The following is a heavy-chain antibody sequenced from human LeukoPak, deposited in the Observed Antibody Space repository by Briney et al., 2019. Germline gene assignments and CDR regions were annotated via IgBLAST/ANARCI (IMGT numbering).Heavy chain of an antibody. Sequence: SETLSLTCTVSGGSISSYYWSWIRQPPGKGLEWIGYIYYSGSTNYNPSLKSRVTISVDTPKNQFSLKLSSVTAADTAVYYCARESGSYYGMDVWGQGTTVTVSS. D-gene: IGHD1-26*01. CDR3: ARESGSYYGMDV. CDR1: GGSISSYY. V-gene: IGHV4-59*01. J-gene: IGHJ6*02. CDR2: IYYSGST.